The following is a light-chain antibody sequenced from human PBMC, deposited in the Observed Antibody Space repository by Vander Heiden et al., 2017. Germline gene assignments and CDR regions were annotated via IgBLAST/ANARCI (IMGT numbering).Light chain of an antibody. Sequence: QSVLPHPPSLSGPPAQRVTISCTGSSSNIGAGYDVHWYQQLPGTAPKLLIYGNSNRPSGVPDRFSGSKSGTSASLAITGLQAEDEADYYCQSYDSSLSGWVFGGGTKLTVL. CDR3: QSYDSSLSGWV. J-gene: IGLJ3*02. CDR1: SSNIGAGYD. CDR2: GNS. V-gene: IGLV1-40*01.